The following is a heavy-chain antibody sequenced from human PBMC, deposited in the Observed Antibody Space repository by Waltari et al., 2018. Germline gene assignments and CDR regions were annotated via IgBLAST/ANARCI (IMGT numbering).Heavy chain of an antibody. J-gene: IGHJ4*02. Sequence: VQLLVSGGGLVQPGGSLRRSCAGSRFTFGSYALRWVRQAPGKGLEGVSSISGSGGRTYYADSVKGRFTISRDNSKNTLYLQMNSLRAEDTAVYYCAKGYYYGSGSPENYFDYWGQGTLVTVSS. V-gene: IGHV3-23*01. CDR1: RFTFGSYA. D-gene: IGHD3-10*01. CDR3: AKGYYYGSGSPENYFDY. CDR2: ISGSGGRT.